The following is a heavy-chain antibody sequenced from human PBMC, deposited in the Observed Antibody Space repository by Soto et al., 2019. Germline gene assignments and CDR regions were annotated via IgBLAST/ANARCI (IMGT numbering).Heavy chain of an antibody. CDR3: ARGGRFNWNDVSDFEY. V-gene: IGHV1-69*01. Sequence: QVQLVQSGAEVKKPGSSVTVSCKASGGTFSSYAISWVRQAPGQGLEWMGGIIPIFGTANYAQKFQGRVTITADESTRTDYMELSSLSSEDTAVYYCARGGRFNWNDVSDFEYWGKGTLVTVSS. CDR2: IIPIFGTA. J-gene: IGHJ4*02. CDR1: GGTFSSYA. D-gene: IGHD1-20*01.